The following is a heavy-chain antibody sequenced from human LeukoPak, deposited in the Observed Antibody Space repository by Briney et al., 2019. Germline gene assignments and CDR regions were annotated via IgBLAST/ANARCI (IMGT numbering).Heavy chain of an antibody. Sequence: SETLSLTCTVSGGSISNYYWSWIRQPPGKGLEWIGYIYYSGSTYYNPSLKSPVTISVDTTKNQFSLKLTSVTATDTAVYYCVRHAALGPFDYWGQGTLVTVSS. CDR2: IYYSGST. J-gene: IGHJ4*02. V-gene: IGHV4-59*08. CDR3: VRHAALGPFDY. CDR1: GGSISNYY. D-gene: IGHD7-27*01.